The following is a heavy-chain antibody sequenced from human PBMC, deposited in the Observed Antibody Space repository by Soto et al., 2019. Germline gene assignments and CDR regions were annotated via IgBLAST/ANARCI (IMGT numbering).Heavy chain of an antibody. CDR2: INHSGST. J-gene: IGHJ6*02. CDR1: GGSFSGYY. Sequence: SETLSLTCAVYGGSFSGYYWSWIRQPPGKGLEWIGEINHSGSTNYNPSLKSRVTISVDTSKNQFSLKLSSVTAADTAVYYCARVGITMVRGVYYYYGMDVWGQGTTVTVSS. D-gene: IGHD3-10*01. CDR3: ARVGITMVRGVYYYYGMDV. V-gene: IGHV4-34*01.